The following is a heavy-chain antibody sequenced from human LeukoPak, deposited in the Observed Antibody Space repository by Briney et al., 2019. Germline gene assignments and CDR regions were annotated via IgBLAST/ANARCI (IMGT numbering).Heavy chain of an antibody. J-gene: IGHJ6*03. CDR1: GGSISSSNW. D-gene: IGHD3-10*01. CDR2: IYHSGST. CDR3: ARTTMVRGTYYMDV. V-gene: IGHV4-4*02. Sequence: SETLSLTCAVSGGSISSSNWWSWVRQPPGKGLEWIGEIYHSGSTNYNPSLESRVTISVDKSKNQFSLKLSSVTAADTAVYYCARTTMVRGTYYMDVWGKGTTVTISS.